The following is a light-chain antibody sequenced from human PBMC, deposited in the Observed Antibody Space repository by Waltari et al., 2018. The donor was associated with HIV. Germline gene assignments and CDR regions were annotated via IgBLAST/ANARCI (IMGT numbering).Light chain of an antibody. V-gene: IGLV2-8*01. Sequence: QSALTQPPSASGSPGQSVTISCTGTSSDVGGYNYVSWYQQHPGKVPQLVIYEVSRRPSGVPDRFSGSKSGNTASLTVSGRQADDEADYYCSSYAGGNTVFGGGTKLTVL. J-gene: IGLJ2*01. CDR1: SSDVGGYNY. CDR2: EVS. CDR3: SSYAGGNTV.